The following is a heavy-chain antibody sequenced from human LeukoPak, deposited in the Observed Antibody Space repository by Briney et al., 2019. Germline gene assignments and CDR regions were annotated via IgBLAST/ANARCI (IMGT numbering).Heavy chain of an antibody. Sequence: ASVKVSCKASGYTFTSYYIHWMRQTPGQGLEWVGWINPNSGGSHYARRFQGRVTMTSDTSINTGYMELTSLTTDDTAVYYCARGPWYGESGDDLGSYWGQGTLVTVSS. CDR3: ARGPWYGESGDDLGSY. CDR1: GYTFTSYY. V-gene: IGHV1-2*02. CDR2: INPNSGGS. J-gene: IGHJ4*02. D-gene: IGHD5-12*01.